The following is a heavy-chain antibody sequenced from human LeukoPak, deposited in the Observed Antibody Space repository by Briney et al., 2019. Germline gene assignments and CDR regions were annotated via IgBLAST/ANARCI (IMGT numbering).Heavy chain of an antibody. CDR1: GSSITSTYW. D-gene: IGHD3-22*01. CDR3: ARVGGDDSTGHYSVDY. J-gene: IGHJ4*02. CDR2: LHHSGST. Sequence: PSETLSLTCAVSGSSITSTYWWGWIRQTPGRGLEWIGSLHHSGSTSYSPSLKSRVTISVDTSKNQFSLRLSSVTAADTAVYYCARVGGDDSTGHYSVDYWGQGTLVTVSS. V-gene: IGHV4-38-2*01.